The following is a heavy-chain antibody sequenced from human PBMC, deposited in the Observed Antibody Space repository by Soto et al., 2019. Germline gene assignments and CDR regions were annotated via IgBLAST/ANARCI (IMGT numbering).Heavy chain of an antibody. J-gene: IGHJ5*02. D-gene: IGHD2-2*02. CDR1: GGSISSGGSY. Sequence: QVQLQESGPGLVKPSQTLSLTCTVSGGSISSGGSYWSWVRQHPGKGLEWLGYIYYDGRTYYNPSLKSRVTRSVDMSTSQFSLKLNSVTAADTADYYCARFSDRPEPAAIISWGQGTLVTVSS. CDR3: ARFSDRPEPAAIIS. V-gene: IGHV4-31*03. CDR2: IYYDGRT.